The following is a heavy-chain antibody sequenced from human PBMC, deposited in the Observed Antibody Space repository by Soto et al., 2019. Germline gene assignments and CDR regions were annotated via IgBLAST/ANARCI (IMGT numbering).Heavy chain of an antibody. D-gene: IGHD4-17*01. CDR1: GGTFSSYA. CDR2: IIPIFGTA. CDR3: ATRRWGTVTTYYFDY. Sequence: QVQLVQSGAEVKKPGSSVNVSCKASGGTFSSYAISWVRQAPGQGLEWMGGIIPIFGTANYAQKFQGRVTITADESTSTAYMELSSLRSEDTAVYYCATRRWGTVTTYYFDYWGQGTLVTVSS. V-gene: IGHV1-69*01. J-gene: IGHJ4*02.